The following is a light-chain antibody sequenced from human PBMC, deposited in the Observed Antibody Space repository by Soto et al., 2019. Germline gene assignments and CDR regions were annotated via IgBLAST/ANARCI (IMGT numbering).Light chain of an antibody. V-gene: IGLV1-40*01. CDR1: NSNVGGGYD. CDR3: QSYDPTLNVV. J-gene: IGLJ2*01. CDR2: ANN. Sequence: QSVLTQPPSVSGAPGQTVTISCTGSNSNVGGGYDVHWYQQLPGSAPKLLIYANNNRPSRVPDRFSGSKSGTSASLAITGLQAEDEADYYCQSYDPTLNVVFGGGTKLTVL.